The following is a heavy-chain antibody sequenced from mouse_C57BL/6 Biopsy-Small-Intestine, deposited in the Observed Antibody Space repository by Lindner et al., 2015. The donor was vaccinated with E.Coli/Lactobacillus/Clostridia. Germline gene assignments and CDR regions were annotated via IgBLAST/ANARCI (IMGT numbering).Heavy chain of an antibody. Sequence: VQLQESGGGLVQPKGSLKLSRAASGFSFNTYAMNWVRQAPGKGLEWVARIRSKSNNYATYYADSVKDRFTISRDDSESMLYLQMNNLKTEDTALYYCVRHYYYGSSDWYFDVWGTGTTVTVSS. J-gene: IGHJ1*03. D-gene: IGHD1-1*01. CDR2: IRSKSNNYAT. V-gene: IGHV10-1*01. CDR3: VRHYYYGSSDWYFDV. CDR1: GFSFNTYA.